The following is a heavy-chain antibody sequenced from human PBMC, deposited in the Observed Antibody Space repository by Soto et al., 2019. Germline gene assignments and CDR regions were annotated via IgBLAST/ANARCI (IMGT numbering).Heavy chain of an antibody. Sequence: QVQLVESGGGVVQPGRSLRLSCAASGFTFSSYGMHWVRQAPGKGLEWVAVISYDGSNKYYADSVKGRFTISRDNSKNTLYLQMNSLRAEDTAVYYCAILRGITMVRVGTGTTLWGQGTLVTVSS. CDR2: ISYDGSNK. J-gene: IGHJ4*02. CDR3: AILRGITMVRVGTGTTL. D-gene: IGHD3-10*01. CDR1: GFTFSSYG. V-gene: IGHV3-30*03.